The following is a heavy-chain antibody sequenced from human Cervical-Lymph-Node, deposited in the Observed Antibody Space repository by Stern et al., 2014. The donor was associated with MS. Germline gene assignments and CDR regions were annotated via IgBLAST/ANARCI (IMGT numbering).Heavy chain of an antibody. V-gene: IGHV1-69*01. CDR3: AGEMATNLFDY. Sequence: QVQLVQSGAEVKKPGSSVKVSCKAPGVTFSTYTINWVRQAPGQGLEWMGGIIPAFNTTSYAQKFQGKITITADASTNTAYMELSSLRSEDTAVYYCAGEMATNLFDYWGQGTLVTVSS. D-gene: IGHD5-24*01. CDR2: IIPAFNTT. CDR1: GVTFSTYT. J-gene: IGHJ4*02.